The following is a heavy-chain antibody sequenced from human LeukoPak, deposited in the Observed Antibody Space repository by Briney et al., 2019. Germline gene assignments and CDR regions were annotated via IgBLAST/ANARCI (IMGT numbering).Heavy chain of an antibody. CDR3: AKGGYSNGRYYYYYMDV. CDR2: ISGSGGST. Sequence: GGSLRLSCAASGFTFSSYAMSWVRQAPGKGLEWVSAISGSGGSTYYADSVKGRFTISRDNSKNTLYLQMNSLRAEDTAVYYCAKGGYSNGRYYYYYMDVWGGGTTVTVSS. CDR1: GFTFSSYA. V-gene: IGHV3-23*01. J-gene: IGHJ6*03. D-gene: IGHD5-18*01.